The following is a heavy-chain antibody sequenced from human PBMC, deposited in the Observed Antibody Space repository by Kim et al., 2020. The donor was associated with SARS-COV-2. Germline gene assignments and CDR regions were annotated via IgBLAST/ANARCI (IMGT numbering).Heavy chain of an antibody. CDR2: ISGNGEGT. D-gene: IGHD3-10*01. Sequence: GGSLRLSCAASGFTFSRSAMSWVRQAPGKGPEWVSGISGNGEGTYYAESVKGRFSISRDNSKDTLYLQMNSLKVEDTALYYCAKGDFGLGSYYMAIQWWGQGTLVIVSS. J-gene: IGHJ4*02. CDR3: AKGDFGLGSYYMAIQW. CDR1: GFTFSRSA. V-gene: IGHV3-23*01.